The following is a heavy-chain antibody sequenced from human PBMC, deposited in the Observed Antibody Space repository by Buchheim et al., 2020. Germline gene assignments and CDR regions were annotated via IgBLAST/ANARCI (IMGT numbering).Heavy chain of an antibody. V-gene: IGHV3-48*03. Sequence: EVQLVESGGGLVQPGGSLRLSCAASGFTFSSYEMNWVRQAPGKGLEWVSYISSSGSTIYYADSVKGRFTISSDNAKNSLYMQMNSLRAEDTAVYYCARERRDGYNSYYFDYWGQGTL. CDR2: ISSSGSTI. CDR3: ARERRDGYNSYYFDY. J-gene: IGHJ4*02. D-gene: IGHD5-24*01. CDR1: GFTFSSYE.